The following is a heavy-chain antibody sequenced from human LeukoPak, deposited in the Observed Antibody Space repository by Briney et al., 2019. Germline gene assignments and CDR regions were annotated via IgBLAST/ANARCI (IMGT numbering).Heavy chain of an antibody. CDR3: ARAEPGSSGCYTDSIFDY. CDR2: IYYSGST. V-gene: IGHV4-59*01. CDR1: GGSISSYY. Sequence: SETLSLTCTVSGGSISSYYWSWIRQPPGKGLEWIGYIYYSGSTNYNPSLKSRVTISVDTSKNQFSLKLSSVTAADTAVYYCARAEPGSSGCYTDSIFDYWGQGTLVTVSS. D-gene: IGHD6-19*01. J-gene: IGHJ4*02.